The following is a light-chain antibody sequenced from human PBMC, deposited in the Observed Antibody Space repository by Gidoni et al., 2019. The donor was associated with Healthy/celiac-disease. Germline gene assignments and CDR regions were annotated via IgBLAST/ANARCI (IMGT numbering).Light chain of an antibody. CDR1: SSNIGSNT. CDR2: SNN. J-gene: IGLJ3*02. Sequence: QSVLTQPPSASGTPRPRVTISCSGSSSNIGSNTVNWYQQLPGTAPKLLIYSNNQRPSGVPDRFSGSKSGTSASLAISGLQSEDEADYYCAAWDDSLNGFWVFGGGTKLTVL. CDR3: AAWDDSLNGFWV. V-gene: IGLV1-44*01.